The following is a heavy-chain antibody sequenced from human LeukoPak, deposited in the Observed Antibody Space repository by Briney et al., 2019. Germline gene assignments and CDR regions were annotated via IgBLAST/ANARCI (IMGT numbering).Heavy chain of an antibody. D-gene: IGHD1-26*01. CDR1: GFTFSSYE. CDR2: ISSSGSTI. CDR3: ARESVGATTNYYYYYMDV. J-gene: IGHJ6*03. Sequence: GGSLRLSCAASGFTFSSYEMNWVRQAPGKGLEWVSYISSSGSTIYCADSVKGRFTISRDNAKNSLYLQMNSLRAEDTAVYYCARESVGATTNYYYYYMDVWGKGTTVTVSS. V-gene: IGHV3-48*03.